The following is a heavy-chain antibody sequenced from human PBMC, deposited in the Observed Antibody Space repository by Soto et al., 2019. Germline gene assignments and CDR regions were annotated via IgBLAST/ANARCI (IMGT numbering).Heavy chain of an antibody. CDR2: INPNSGGT. CDR3: ARGTRHHYGDDEGWFDP. CDR1: GYTFTGYY. D-gene: IGHD4-17*01. V-gene: IGHV1-2*04. J-gene: IGHJ5*02. Sequence: ASVKVSCKASGYTFTGYYMHWVRQAPGRGLEWMGWINPNSGGTNYAQKFQGWVTMTRDTSISTAYMELSRLRSDDTAVYYCARGTRHHYGDDEGWFDPWGQGTLVTVSS.